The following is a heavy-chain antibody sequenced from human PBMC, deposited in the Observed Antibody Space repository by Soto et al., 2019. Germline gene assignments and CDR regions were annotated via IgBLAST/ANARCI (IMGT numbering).Heavy chain of an antibody. V-gene: IGHV4-59*01. CDR3: ARLGDEMDF. J-gene: IGHJ4*02. Sequence: TSETLSLTCTVSGGSISSFYWSWIRQPPGKGLEWVENIYHSGSTNYNPSLKSRVIMSIDTSKKKFSLNLTSVTASDTAVYFCARLGDEMDFWGQGTLVTVSS. CDR2: IYHSGST. D-gene: IGHD3-10*01. CDR1: GGSISSFY.